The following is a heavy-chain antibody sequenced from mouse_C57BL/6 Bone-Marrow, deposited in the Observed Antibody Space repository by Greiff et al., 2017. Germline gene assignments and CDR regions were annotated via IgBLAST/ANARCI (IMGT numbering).Heavy chain of an antibody. Sequence: VQLQQSGAELVRPGASVTLSCKASGYTFTDYEMHWVKQTPVHGLEWIGAIDPETGGTAYNQKFKGKAILTAAQSSSTAYMELRSLTSADSAVYYCTRLAASDWGQGTSVTVSS. V-gene: IGHV1-15*01. J-gene: IGHJ4*01. D-gene: IGHD3-1*01. CDR2: IDPETGGT. CDR3: TRLAASD. CDR1: GYTFTDYE.